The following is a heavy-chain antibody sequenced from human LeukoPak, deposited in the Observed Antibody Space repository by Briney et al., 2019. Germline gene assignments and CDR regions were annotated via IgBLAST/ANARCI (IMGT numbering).Heavy chain of an antibody. V-gene: IGHV4-30-4*08. CDR3: ASTIFGVVTYYYYYMDV. CDR2: IYYSGST. Sequence: PSQTLSLTCTVSGGSISSGDYYWSWIRQPPGKGLEWIGDIYYSGSTYYNPSLKSRVTISVDTSKNQFSLKLSSVTAADTAVYYCASTIFGVVTYYYYYMDVWGKGTTVTVSS. CDR1: GGSISSGDYY. D-gene: IGHD3-3*01. J-gene: IGHJ6*03.